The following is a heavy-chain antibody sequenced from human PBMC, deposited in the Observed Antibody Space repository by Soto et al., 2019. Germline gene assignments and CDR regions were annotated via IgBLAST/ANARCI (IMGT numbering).Heavy chain of an antibody. V-gene: IGHV3-30*03. CDR1: DFDFSSYG. Sequence: PGGSLRLSCAASDFDFSSYGIHWVRQAPGKGLEWVAASSYDGRETFYADSAKGRSTVSKEMSKNTAFLQMNALRHEYTAVYFCARDSGWPILNFDNWGQGTPVTVSS. CDR3: ARDSGWPILNFDN. J-gene: IGHJ4*02. D-gene: IGHD3-10*01. CDR2: SSYDGRET.